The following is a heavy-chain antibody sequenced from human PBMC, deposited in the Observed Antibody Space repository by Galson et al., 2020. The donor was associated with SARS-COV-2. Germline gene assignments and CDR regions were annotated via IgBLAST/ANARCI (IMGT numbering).Heavy chain of an antibody. Sequence: ASETLSLTCTVSGGSISSYSWRWLRQPPGQGLEWIGYIYYSGSTHYNPSLKSRVTISVDTSKNQFSLKLSSVTAADTAVYYGARAQLWITFGGVIGPVDVWGQGTTVTVSS. CDR1: GGSISSYS. D-gene: IGHD3-16*01. CDR3: ARAQLWITFGGVIGPVDV. V-gene: IGHV4-59*01. J-gene: IGHJ6*02. CDR2: IYYSGST.